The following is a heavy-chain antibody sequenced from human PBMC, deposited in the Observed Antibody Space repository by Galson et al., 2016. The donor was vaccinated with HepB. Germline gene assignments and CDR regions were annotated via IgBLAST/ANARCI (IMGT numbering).Heavy chain of an antibody. CDR3: ARDGDNWNDFDC. V-gene: IGHV3-23*01. D-gene: IGHD1-1*01. J-gene: IGHJ4*02. Sequence: SLRLSCAASGFTFRSYTVSWVRQAPGKGLEWVSAISGSGVGTYYADSVKGRFTISRDNAKNTVYLQLNSLRADDTAVYYCARDGDNWNDFDCWGQGTLVTASS. CDR2: ISGSGVGT. CDR1: GFTFRSYT.